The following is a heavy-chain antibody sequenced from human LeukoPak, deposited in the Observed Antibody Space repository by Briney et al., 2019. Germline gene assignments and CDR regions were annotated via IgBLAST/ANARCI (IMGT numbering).Heavy chain of an antibody. CDR3: ARGGGGVTGYWGDYYYYLDV. Sequence: QAGGSLRLSCVASGFTFNAYCMTWVRQAPGKGLEWVGKIRKDGGETTYVDSVKGRFTISRDNAKNSLYLQMNSLRDEDTAIYFCARGGGGVTGYWGDYYYYLDVWGKGTTVTVSS. D-gene: IGHD3-9*01. V-gene: IGHV3-7*01. CDR2: IRKDGGET. J-gene: IGHJ6*03. CDR1: GFTFNAYC.